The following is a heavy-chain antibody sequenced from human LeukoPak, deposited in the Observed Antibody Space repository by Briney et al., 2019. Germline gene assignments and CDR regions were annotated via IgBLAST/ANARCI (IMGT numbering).Heavy chain of an antibody. CDR2: IYHSGST. J-gene: IGHJ4*02. D-gene: IGHD1-26*01. CDR1: GYSISSGYY. Sequence: SETLSLTCTVSGYSISSGYYWGWIRQPPGKGLEWIGSIYHSGSTYYNPSLKSRVTISVDTSKNQFSLKLSSVTAADTAVYYCARDSGSYMTDYWGQGTLVTVSS. V-gene: IGHV4-38-2*02. CDR3: ARDSGSYMTDY.